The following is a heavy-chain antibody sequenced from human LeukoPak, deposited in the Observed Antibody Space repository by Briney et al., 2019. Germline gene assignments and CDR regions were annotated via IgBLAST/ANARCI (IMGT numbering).Heavy chain of an antibody. CDR1: GFTVSSNY. CDR3: AKQRWGIAAAGLFDY. J-gene: IGHJ4*02. V-gene: IGHV3-23*01. Sequence: GGSLRLSCAASGFTVSSNYMSWVRQAPGKGLEWVSAISGSGGSTYYADSVKGRFTISRDNSKNTLYLQMNSLRAEDTAVYYCAKQRWGIAAAGLFDYWGQGTLVTVSS. CDR2: ISGSGGST. D-gene: IGHD6-13*01.